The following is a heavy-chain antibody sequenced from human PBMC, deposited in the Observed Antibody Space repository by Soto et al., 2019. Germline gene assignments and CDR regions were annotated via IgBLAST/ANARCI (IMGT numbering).Heavy chain of an antibody. CDR1: GGSISTYF. CDR2: ISTSGST. D-gene: IGHD3-10*01. CDR3: AGEGGYLDSRDSGVYHYRRVDF. V-gene: IGHV4-4*07. J-gene: IGHJ6*02. Sequence: PSENLSLTCTLSGGSISTYFWSWIRQPAGGGLEWIGRISTSGSTSYSPSLKSRVTMSLDTSRNQFSLNLRSVTAADTAVYYCAGEGGYLDSRDSGVYHYRRVDFWGQGTTVTVSS.